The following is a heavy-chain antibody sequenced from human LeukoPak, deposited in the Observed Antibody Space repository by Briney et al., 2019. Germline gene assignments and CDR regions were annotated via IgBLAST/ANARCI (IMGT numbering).Heavy chain of an antibody. J-gene: IGHJ4*02. V-gene: IGHV4-61*02. Sequence: SETLSLTCTVSGGSISSGSYYWSWIRQPAGKGLEWIGRIYTSGSTNYNPSLKSRVTISVDTSKNQFSLKLSSVTAADTAVYYCARTLGGVVDYWGQGTLVTVSS. CDR3: ARTLGGVVDY. D-gene: IGHD3-16*01. CDR1: GGSISSGSYY. CDR2: IYTSGST.